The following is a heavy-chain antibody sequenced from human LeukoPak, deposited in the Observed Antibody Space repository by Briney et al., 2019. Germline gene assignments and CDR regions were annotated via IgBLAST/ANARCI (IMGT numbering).Heavy chain of an antibody. CDR1: GFTFDDYT. D-gene: IGHD1-26*01. CDR2: ISWDGGST. J-gene: IGHJ4*02. V-gene: IGHV3-43*01. Sequence: GGSLRLSCAASGFTFDDYTMHWVRQAPGKGLEWVSLISWDGGSTYYADSVKGRFTISRDNSKNTLYLQMNSLRAEDTAVYYCARDTKWEPKYYFDYRGQGTLVTVSS. CDR3: ARDTKWEPKYYFDY.